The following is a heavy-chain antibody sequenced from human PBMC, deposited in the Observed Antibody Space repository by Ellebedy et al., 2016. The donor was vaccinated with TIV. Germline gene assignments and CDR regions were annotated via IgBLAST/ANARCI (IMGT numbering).Heavy chain of an antibody. J-gene: IGHJ5*02. V-gene: IGHV1-46*01. CDR1: GYIFTDYF. CDR2: INPGRGTT. D-gene: IGHD6-19*01. CDR3: ARALTDTSAAYNWFDP. Sequence: AASVKVSCKTSGYIFTDYFMHWVRQAPGQGLECMGLINPGRGTTTYARKFQGRVTFTRDTSTSTVYMELSSLKSDDTAVYFCARALTDTSAAYNWFDPWGQGTLVTVSS.